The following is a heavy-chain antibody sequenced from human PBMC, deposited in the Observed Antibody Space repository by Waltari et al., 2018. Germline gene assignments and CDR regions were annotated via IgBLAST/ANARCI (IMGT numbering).Heavy chain of an antibody. D-gene: IGHD5-18*01. CDR3: ARKGGRGYTYGPFYFDY. J-gene: IGHJ4*02. CDR2: INGEGYGI. V-gene: IGHV3-74*01. CDR1: GFTFRDYW. Sequence: EVQLVEAGGDLVQPGGSLRLSCAASGFTFRDYWMHWVRQAPGKGLGWVSRINGEGYGITYSDAVQGRFTISRDNTKNTLYLQLNSLRAEDTAVYYCARKGGRGYTYGPFYFDYWGRGTLVTVSS.